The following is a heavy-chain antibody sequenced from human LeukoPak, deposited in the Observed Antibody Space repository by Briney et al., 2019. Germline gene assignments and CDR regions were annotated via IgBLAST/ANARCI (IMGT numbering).Heavy chain of an antibody. D-gene: IGHD3-9*01. CDR1: GYTFTSYD. J-gene: IGHJ3*02. CDR3: ARYNYDILTGYSAFDI. CDR2: MNPNSGNT. Sequence: GASVKVSCKASGYTFTSYDINWVRQATGQGLEWMGWMNPNSGNTGYAQKFQGRVTMTRNTSVSTAYMELSSLRSEDTAVYYCARYNYDILTGYSAFDILGQGTMVTVSS. V-gene: IGHV1-8*01.